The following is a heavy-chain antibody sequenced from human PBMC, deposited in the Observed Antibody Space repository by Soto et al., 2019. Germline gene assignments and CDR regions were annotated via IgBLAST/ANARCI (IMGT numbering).Heavy chain of an antibody. Sequence: ASVKVSCKASGYTFTSYAMHWVRQAPGQRPEWMGWINAGNGNTKYSQKFQGRVTITRDTSASTAYMELSSLRSEDTAVYYCARGRIQLWLRAGFDPWGQGTLVTVSS. V-gene: IGHV1-3*01. J-gene: IGHJ5*02. CDR2: INAGNGNT. CDR1: GYTFTSYA. CDR3: ARGRIQLWLRAGFDP. D-gene: IGHD5-18*01.